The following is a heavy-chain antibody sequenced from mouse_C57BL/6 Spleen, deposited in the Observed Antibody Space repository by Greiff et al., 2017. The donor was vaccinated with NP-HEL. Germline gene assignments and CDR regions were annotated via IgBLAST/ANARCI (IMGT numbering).Heavy chain of an antibody. CDR2: ISSGSSTI. V-gene: IGHV5-17*01. D-gene: IGHD3-1*01. Sequence: EVQLVESGGGLVKPGGSLKLSCAASGFTFSDYGMHWVRQAPEKGLEWVAYISSGSSTIYYADTVKGRFTISRDNAKNTLFLQMTSLRSEDTAMYYCARTQLRYWYFDVWGTGTTVTVSS. J-gene: IGHJ1*03. CDR1: GFTFSDYG. CDR3: ARTQLRYWYFDV.